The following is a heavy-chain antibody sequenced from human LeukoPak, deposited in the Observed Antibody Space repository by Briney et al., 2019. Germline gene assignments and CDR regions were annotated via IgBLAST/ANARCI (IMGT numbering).Heavy chain of an antibody. CDR1: GGTFSSYA. CDR2: MNPNSGNT. CDR3: ARPSGTSGRYYDFWSGYHYYGMDV. D-gene: IGHD3-3*01. V-gene: IGHV1-8*02. Sequence: GSSVKVSCKASGGTFSSYAINWVRQATGQGLEWMGWMNPNSGNTGYAQKFQGRVTMTRNTSISTAYMELSSLRSEDTAVYYCARPSGTSGRYYDFWSGYHYYGMDVWGQGTTVTVSS. J-gene: IGHJ6*02.